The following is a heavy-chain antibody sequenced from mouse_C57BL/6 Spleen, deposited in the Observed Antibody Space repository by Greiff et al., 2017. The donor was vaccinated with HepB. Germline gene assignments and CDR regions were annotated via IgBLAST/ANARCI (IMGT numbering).Heavy chain of an antibody. Sequence: EVHLVESEGGLVQPGSSMKLSCTASGFTFSDYYMAWVRQVPEKGLEWVANINYDGSSTYYLDSLKSRFIISRDNAKNILYLQMSSLKSEDTATYYCARDSNYNAMDYWGQGTSVTVSS. CDR3: ARDSNYNAMDY. CDR2: INYDGSST. D-gene: IGHD2-5*01. V-gene: IGHV5-16*01. J-gene: IGHJ4*01. CDR1: GFTFSDYY.